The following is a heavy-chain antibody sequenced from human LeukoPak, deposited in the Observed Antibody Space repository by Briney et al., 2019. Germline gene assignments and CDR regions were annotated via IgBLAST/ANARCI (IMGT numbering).Heavy chain of an antibody. CDR1: GDSISSYY. CDR3: ARGYYYYYMDV. Sequence: SETLSLTCTVSGDSISSYYWSWIRQPPGKGLEWIGYIYTSGSTNYNPSLKSRVTISVDTSKNQFSLKLTSVTAADTAVYYCARGYYYYYMDVWGQGTTVIVSS. J-gene: IGHJ6*03. V-gene: IGHV4-4*09. CDR2: IYTSGST.